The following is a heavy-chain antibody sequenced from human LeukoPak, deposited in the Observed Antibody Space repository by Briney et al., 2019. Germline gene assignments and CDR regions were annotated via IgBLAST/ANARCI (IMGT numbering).Heavy chain of an antibody. J-gene: IGHJ3*02. CDR3: ARDGQSVGPDAFDI. V-gene: IGHV3-30-3*01. CDR2: ISYDGSNK. CDR1: GFTFSSYA. Sequence: GGSLRLSCAASGFTFSSYAMHWVRQAPGKGLEWVAVISYDGSNKYYADSVKSRFTISRDNSKNTLYLQMNSLRAEDTAVYYCARDGQSVGPDAFDIWGQGTMVTVSS.